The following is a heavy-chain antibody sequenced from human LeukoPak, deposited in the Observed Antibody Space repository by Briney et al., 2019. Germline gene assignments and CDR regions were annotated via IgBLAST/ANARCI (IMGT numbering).Heavy chain of an antibody. D-gene: IGHD3-10*01. Sequence: SETLSLTCTVSGGSIGNYYWNWIRQPAGKGLEWIGRISTSGTTNYHPALQSRVTLSLDTSNDQFSLDLRAVTAADTAIYFCARRHPYYYGSGTYSREDWGQGTLVTVSS. CDR3: ARRHPYYYGSGTYSRED. V-gene: IGHV4-4*07. CDR1: GGSIGNYY. J-gene: IGHJ4*02. CDR2: ISTSGTT.